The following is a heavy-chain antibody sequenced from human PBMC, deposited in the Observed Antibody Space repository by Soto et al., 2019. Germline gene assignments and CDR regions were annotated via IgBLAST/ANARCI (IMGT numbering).Heavy chain of an antibody. Sequence: QVQLVESGGGVVQPGRSLRLSCAASGFFFSSYTMHWVRQAQGKGLEWVAAISHDGSNKYYADSVKGRFTISRDNSKNTLYLKMNSLRAEETAVYYCARDRGGSGDRYKLYYYLYAMNVWGQGTTVTVSS. D-gene: IGHD3-16*01. J-gene: IGHJ6*02. CDR2: ISHDGSNK. V-gene: IGHV3-30-3*01. CDR3: ARDRGGSGDRYKLYYYLYAMNV. CDR1: GFFFSSYT.